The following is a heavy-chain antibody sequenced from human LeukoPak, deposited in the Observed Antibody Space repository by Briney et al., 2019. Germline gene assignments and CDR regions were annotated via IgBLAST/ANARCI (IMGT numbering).Heavy chain of an antibody. CDR1: GYSISSGYY. D-gene: IGHD6-13*01. Sequence: SETLSLTCTVSGYSISSGYYWGWTRQPPGKGLEWIGSIYHSGSTYYNPSLKSRVTISVDTSKNQFSLKLSSVTAADTAVYYCARAGLGSWLSYYFDYWGQGTLVTVSS. J-gene: IGHJ4*02. CDR3: ARAGLGSWLSYYFDY. CDR2: IYHSGST. V-gene: IGHV4-38-2*02.